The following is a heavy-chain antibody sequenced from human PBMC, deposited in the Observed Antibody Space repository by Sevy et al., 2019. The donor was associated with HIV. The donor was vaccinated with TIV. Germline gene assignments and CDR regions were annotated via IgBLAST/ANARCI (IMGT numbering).Heavy chain of an antibody. CDR3: AKDDTVVVLITPLYYGMDV. V-gene: IGHV3-23*01. CDR1: GFTFSSYA. Sequence: GGSLRLSCAASGFTFSSYAMSWVRQAPGKGLEWVSAISGSGGSTYYADSVKGRFTISRDNSKNTLYLQMNSLRAEDTAVYYCAKDDTVVVLITPLYYGMDVWGQGTTVTVSS. CDR2: ISGSGGST. D-gene: IGHD3-22*01. J-gene: IGHJ6*02.